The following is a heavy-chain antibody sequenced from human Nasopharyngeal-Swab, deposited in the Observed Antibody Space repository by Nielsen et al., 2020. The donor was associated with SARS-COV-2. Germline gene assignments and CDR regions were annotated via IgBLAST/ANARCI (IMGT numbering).Heavy chain of an antibody. J-gene: IGHJ4*02. CDR1: GFNFTSYA. V-gene: IGHV3-30-3*02. D-gene: IGHD3-16*01. CDR2: VSYDGTNT. CDR3: AKDRGGRSLDS. Sequence: GGSLRLSCSASGFNFTSYAIHCVRQPPGKGLEWVAVVSYDGTNTFYADSVKGRFAISRDNSKSTVSLRMNSLRSEDTAVYYCAKDRGGRSLDSWGQGTLVTVSS.